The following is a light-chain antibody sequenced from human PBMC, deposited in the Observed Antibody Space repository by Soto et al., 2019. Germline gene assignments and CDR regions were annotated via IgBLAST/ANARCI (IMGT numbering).Light chain of an antibody. Sequence: DIVMTQSPDSLAVSLGERATINCKSSQSVLYSSNNKNYLAWYQQKPGQPPKLLIYWASTRESGVPDRFSGSGSGTDFTLTISSLQAEDVADYYCQQYYNTPSYTFGQGTKLEIK. V-gene: IGKV4-1*01. CDR3: QQYYNTPSYT. CDR2: WAS. J-gene: IGKJ2*01. CDR1: QSVLYSSNNKNY.